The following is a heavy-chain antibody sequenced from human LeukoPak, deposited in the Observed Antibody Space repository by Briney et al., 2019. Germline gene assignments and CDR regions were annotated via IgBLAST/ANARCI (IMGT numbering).Heavy chain of an antibody. D-gene: IGHD5-18*01. J-gene: IGHJ4*02. CDR3: AKRIQSAMAMGY. CDR2: MRGSGGST. Sequence: RGSLRLSCAASGFTFSNYALSWVRQAPRNGLKWVSDMRGSGGSTYYADSVKGRFTISRDNSKNTMYVQMNSLRAEDTAVYYCAKRIQSAMAMGYWGQGTLVTVSS. V-gene: IGHV3-23*01. CDR1: GFTFSNYA.